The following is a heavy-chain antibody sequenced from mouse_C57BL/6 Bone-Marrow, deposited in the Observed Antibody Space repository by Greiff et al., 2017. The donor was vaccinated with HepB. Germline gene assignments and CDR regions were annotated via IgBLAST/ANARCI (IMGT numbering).Heavy chain of an antibody. V-gene: IGHV7-3*01. CDR1: GFTFTDYY. CDR2: IRNKANGYTT. CDR3: ARDYDAMDY. J-gene: IGHJ4*01. Sequence: EVKLMESGGGLVQPGGSLSLSCAASGFTFTDYYMSWVRQPPGKALEWLGFIRNKANGYTTEYSASVKGRFTISRDNSQSILYLQMNALRAEDSATYYCARDYDAMDYWGQGTSVTVSS.